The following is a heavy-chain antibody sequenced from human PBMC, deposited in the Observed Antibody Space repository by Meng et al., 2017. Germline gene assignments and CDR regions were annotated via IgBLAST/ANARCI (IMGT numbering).Heavy chain of an antibody. CDR3: ARGLYDISGDFSY. D-gene: IGHD3-22*01. V-gene: IGHV1-2*06. CDR1: GFTFTGYY. CDR2: IQPNSGDT. Sequence: QGQLVQFGAEGKKPGASVKVSCKASGFTFTGYYIHWVRQAPGQGLEWMGRIQPNSGDTNSAQKFQGRVTMTRDTSISTAYMELSGLKFDDTAVYYCARGLYDISGDFSYWGQGTLVTVSS. J-gene: IGHJ4*02.